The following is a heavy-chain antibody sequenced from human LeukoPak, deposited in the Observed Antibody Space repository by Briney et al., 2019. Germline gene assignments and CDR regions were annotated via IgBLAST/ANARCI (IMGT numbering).Heavy chain of an antibody. D-gene: IGHD4-23*01. V-gene: IGHV4-31*03. J-gene: IGHJ5*02. CDR2: IYHAGDT. Sequence: PSETLSLTCSVSGTSVSNYIFYWNWIRQQPGKGLEWIGYIYHAGDTFYNPSLKSRVTISLDTSQNQFSLKMTSVTGADTAMYYCEKVGGNSNSWGQGTLVTVSS. CDR1: GTSVSNYIFY. CDR3: EKVGGNSNS.